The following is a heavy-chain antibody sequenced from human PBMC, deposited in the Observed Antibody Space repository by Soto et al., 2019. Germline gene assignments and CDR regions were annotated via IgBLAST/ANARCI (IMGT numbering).Heavy chain of an antibody. J-gene: IGHJ4*02. CDR3: AKGARSSQYYFDY. Sequence: EVQLLESGGGLVQPGGSLRLSCAASGFAFSTYTVGWVRQAPGKGLEWVAAITGSSDYTSYADSVKGRLIISRDNSKNTLYLQLNSLRVGDTAGYYWAKGARSSQYYFDYWGQGTLVTVSS. CDR1: GFAFSTYT. CDR2: ITGSSDYT. V-gene: IGHV3-23*01.